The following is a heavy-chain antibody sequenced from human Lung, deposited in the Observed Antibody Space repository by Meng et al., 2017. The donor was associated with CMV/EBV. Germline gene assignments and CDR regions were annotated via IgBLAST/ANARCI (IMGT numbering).Heavy chain of an antibody. CDR1: GYTFTSYG. CDR3: ARGKDIVVVPAAYTFDY. D-gene: IGHD2-2*01. V-gene: IGHV1-69*05. CDR2: IIPIFGTA. J-gene: IGHJ4*02. Sequence: SVXVSXKASGYTFTSYGISWVRQAPGQGLEWMGGIIPIFGTANYAQKFQGRVTITTDESTSAAYTELSSLRSGDTAVYYCARGKDIVVVPAAYTFDYWGRGXLVTVSS.